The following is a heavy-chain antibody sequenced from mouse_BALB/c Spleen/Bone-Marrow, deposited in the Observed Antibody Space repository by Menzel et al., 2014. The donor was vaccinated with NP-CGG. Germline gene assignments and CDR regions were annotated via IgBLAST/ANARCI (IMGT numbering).Heavy chain of an antibody. CDR2: ISNSGNT. D-gene: IGHD3-3*01. CDR1: GDSITNAY. CDR3: ARGTGYYFDC. Sequence: EVKLQESGPSLVKPSQTLSLTCSVTGDSITNAYWNWIRKFPGNKIDYMGYISNSGNTYYNPSLKSRISITRDTSKNQFYLQLNSVTTEDTATYFCARGTGYYFDCWGQGTTLTVSS. J-gene: IGHJ2*01. V-gene: IGHV3-8*02.